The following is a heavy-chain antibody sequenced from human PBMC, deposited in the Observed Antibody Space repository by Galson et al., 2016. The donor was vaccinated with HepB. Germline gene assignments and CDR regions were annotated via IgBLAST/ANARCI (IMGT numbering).Heavy chain of an antibody. CDR3: TVMITFGGVIVPSY. V-gene: IGHV3-73*01. CDR1: GFTFSGSA. CDR2: IRSKANSYAT. Sequence: SLRLSCAASGFTFSGSAMHWVRQASGKGLEWVGRIRSKANSYATAYAASVKGRFTISRDDSKNTAYLQMNSLKTEDTAVYYCTVMITFGGVIVPSYWGQGTLVTVSS. J-gene: IGHJ4*02. D-gene: IGHD3-16*02.